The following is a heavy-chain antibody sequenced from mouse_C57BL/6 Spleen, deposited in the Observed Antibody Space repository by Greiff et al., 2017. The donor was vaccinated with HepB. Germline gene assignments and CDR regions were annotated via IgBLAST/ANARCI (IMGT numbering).Heavy chain of an antibody. V-gene: IGHV5-17*01. Sequence: EVQLVESGGGLVKPGGSLKLSCAASGFTFSDYGMHWVRQAPEKGLEWVAYISSGSSTIYYADTVKGRFTISRDNAKNTLFLQMTSLRSEDTAMYYCARMRDFYFDYWGQGTTLTVSS. CDR3: ARMRDFYFDY. D-gene: IGHD3-3*01. CDR1: GFTFSDYG. CDR2: ISSGSSTI. J-gene: IGHJ2*01.